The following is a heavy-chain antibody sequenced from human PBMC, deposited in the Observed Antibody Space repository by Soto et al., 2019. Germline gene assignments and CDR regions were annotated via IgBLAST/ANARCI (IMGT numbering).Heavy chain of an antibody. CDR2: ISWNSVNI. Sequence: PGGSLRLSCAASGFTFDDCAMHWVRQAPGKGLEWVSGISWNSVNIQYAESVKGRFTISRDNAKNSLYLQLDSLRAEDTALYYCAKDWGGYSFGAIDYWGLGTLVTVSS. D-gene: IGHD5-18*01. CDR1: GFTFDDCA. J-gene: IGHJ4*02. CDR3: AKDWGGYSFGAIDY. V-gene: IGHV3-9*01.